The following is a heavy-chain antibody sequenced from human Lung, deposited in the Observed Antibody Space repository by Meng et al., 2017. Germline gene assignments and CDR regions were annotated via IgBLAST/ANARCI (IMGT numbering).Heavy chain of an antibody. D-gene: IGHD4-11*01. CDR3: ARGPTTMAHDFDY. V-gene: IGHV4-34*01. J-gene: IGHJ4*02. CDR2: INHSGST. CDR1: GGSFSDYY. Sequence: QVQLQQWGAGLLKPSETLSLTCVVSGGSFSDYYWSWIRQPPGKGPEWIGEINHSGSTNYNPSLESRATISVDTSQNNLSLKLSSVTAADSAVYYCARGPTTMAHDFDYWGQGTLVTVSS.